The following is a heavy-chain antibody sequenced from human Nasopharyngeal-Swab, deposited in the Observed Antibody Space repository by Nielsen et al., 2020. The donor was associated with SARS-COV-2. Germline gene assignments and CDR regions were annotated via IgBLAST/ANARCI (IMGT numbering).Heavy chain of an antibody. V-gene: IGHV3-74*01. Sequence: GGSLRLSCAASGFTFTSYAMNWVRQAPGKGLEWVSRISEDGSITTYADSVKGRFTISRDNAKNTLFLQMHSLRADDTAIYYCASQLGHPDSWGQGTLVTVSS. J-gene: IGHJ4*02. CDR2: ISEDGSIT. D-gene: IGHD2-2*01. CDR1: GFTFTSYA. CDR3: ASQLGHPDS.